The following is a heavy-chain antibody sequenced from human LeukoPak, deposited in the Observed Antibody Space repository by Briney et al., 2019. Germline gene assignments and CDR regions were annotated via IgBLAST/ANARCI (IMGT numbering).Heavy chain of an antibody. Sequence: PGGSLRLSCAASGFTFSNYAMSWVRQAPGKGLEWVSGISWNSGSIGYADSVKGRFTISRDNAKNSLYLQMNSLRAEDTALYYCAKDGYCSGGSCYHFDYWGQGTLVTVSS. V-gene: IGHV3-9*01. J-gene: IGHJ4*02. D-gene: IGHD2-15*01. CDR1: GFTFSNYA. CDR3: AKDGYCSGGSCYHFDY. CDR2: ISWNSGSI.